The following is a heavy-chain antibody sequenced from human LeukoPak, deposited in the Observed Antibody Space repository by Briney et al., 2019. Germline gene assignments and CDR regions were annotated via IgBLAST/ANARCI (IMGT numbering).Heavy chain of an antibody. Sequence: ASVKVSCKASGYRFSIHGITWVRQAPGQGLEWMGWINPNSGGTNYAQKFQGRVTMTRDTSISTAYMELSRLRSDDTAVYYCARGGYYYDYWGQGTLVTVSS. CDR3: ARGGYYYDY. CDR1: GYRFSIHG. D-gene: IGHD3-22*01. J-gene: IGHJ4*02. V-gene: IGHV1-2*02. CDR2: INPNSGGT.